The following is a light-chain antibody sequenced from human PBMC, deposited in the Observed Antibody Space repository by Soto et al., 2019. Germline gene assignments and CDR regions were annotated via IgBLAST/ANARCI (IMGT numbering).Light chain of an antibody. Sequence: QSALTQPASLSGSPGQSITIPCTGTSGDVGSYNLVSWYQQHPGKAPKLLIYEVTERPSGVSNRFSGSKSGSTASLTISGLQPDDEADYYCCSYAGNSEVFGTGTKVTVL. CDR2: EVT. CDR3: CSYAGNSEV. V-gene: IGLV2-23*02. CDR1: SGDVGSYNL. J-gene: IGLJ1*01.